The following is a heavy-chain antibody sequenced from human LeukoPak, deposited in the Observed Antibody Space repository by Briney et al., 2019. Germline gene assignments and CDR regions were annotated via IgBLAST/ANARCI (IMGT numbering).Heavy chain of an antibody. CDR2: INHSGST. CDR3: ARVPGYMIEDYFDY. V-gene: IGHV4-34*01. J-gene: IGHJ4*02. CDR1: GGSFRGYY. Sequence: SETLSLTCAVYGGSFRGYYWGWIRQPPGKGLEWIGEINHSGSTNYNPSLKSRVTISVDTSKNQFSLKLSAVTATDTAGYYCARVPGYMIEDYFDYWGQGTLVTVSS. D-gene: IGHD3-22*01.